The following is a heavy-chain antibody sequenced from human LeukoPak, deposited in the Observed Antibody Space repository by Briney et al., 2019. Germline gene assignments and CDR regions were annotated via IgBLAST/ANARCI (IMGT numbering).Heavy chain of an antibody. Sequence: SVKVSCKASGGTFSSYAISWVRQAPGQGLEWMGGIIPIFGTANYAQKFQGRVTITADETTSTAYMELSSLRSEDTAVYYCARIGDSSGPPFDYWGQGTLVTVSS. CDR3: ARIGDSSGPPFDY. V-gene: IGHV1-69*13. D-gene: IGHD3-22*01. J-gene: IGHJ4*02. CDR2: IIPIFGTA. CDR1: GGTFSSYA.